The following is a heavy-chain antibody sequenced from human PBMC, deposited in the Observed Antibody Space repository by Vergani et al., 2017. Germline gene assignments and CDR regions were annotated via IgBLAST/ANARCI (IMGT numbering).Heavy chain of an antibody. V-gene: IGHV4-4*03. CDR1: GCSISSSTW. CDR2: IYHSGIT. Sequence: QVQLQESGPGLVQPPGTLSLTCAVSGCSISSSTWWSWVRQPPGKGLEWIGVIYHSGITNYNPSLKSRVTISVDKSKNQFSLKLSSVTAADTAVYYCARYLGGGASLLWVGEREWYFDLWGRGTLVTVSS. D-gene: IGHD3-10*01. CDR3: ARYLGGGASLLWVGEREWYFDL. J-gene: IGHJ2*01.